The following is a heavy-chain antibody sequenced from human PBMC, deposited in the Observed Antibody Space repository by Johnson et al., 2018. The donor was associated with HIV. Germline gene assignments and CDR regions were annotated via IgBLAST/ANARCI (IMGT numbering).Heavy chain of an antibody. Sequence: QMLLVESGGGVVQPGGSLRLSCAASGFTFADYGMHWVRQPPGKGLEWVAFIAHDESITHYADSVKGRFSISRDNAKNSLYLQMNSLRAEDTAVYYCATRDPTYRPGAFDLWGQGTMVTVSS. J-gene: IGHJ3*01. D-gene: IGHD1-14*01. CDR2: IAHDESIT. V-gene: IGHV3-30*02. CDR1: GFTFADYG. CDR3: ATRDPTYRPGAFDL.